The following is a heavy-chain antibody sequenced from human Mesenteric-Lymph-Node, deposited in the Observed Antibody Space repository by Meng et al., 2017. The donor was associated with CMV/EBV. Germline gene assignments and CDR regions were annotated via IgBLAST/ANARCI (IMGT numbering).Heavy chain of an antibody. V-gene: IGHV3-23*01. CDR3: AKPGDGDFGFDF. CDR1: GFTFSTSA. Sequence: CAASGFTFSTSAMSWVRQAPGEGLEWVSTISAIGAGTYYADSVKGRFNISRDNSKNTLHLQINSLRAEDTAIYYCAKPGDGDFGFDFWGQGTLVTVSS. J-gene: IGHJ5*01. D-gene: IGHD4-17*01. CDR2: ISAIGAGT.